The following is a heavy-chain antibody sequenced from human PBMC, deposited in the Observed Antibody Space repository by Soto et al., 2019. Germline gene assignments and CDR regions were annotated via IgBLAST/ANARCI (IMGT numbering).Heavy chain of an antibody. D-gene: IGHD3-10*01. J-gene: IGHJ5*02. CDR3: ARSMVRGVISNNWFDP. Sequence: QVQLQESGPGLVKPSETLSLTCTVSGGSISSYYWSWIRQPPGKGLEWIGYIYYSGSTNYNPSLTCRVTISVDTSKNKFSLKLSSVTAADTAVYYCARSMVRGVISNNWFDPWGQGTLVTVSS. CDR2: IYYSGST. V-gene: IGHV4-59*08. CDR1: GGSISSYY.